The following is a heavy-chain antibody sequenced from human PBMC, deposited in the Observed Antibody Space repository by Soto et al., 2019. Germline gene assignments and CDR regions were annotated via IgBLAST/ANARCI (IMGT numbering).Heavy chain of an antibody. CDR2: INPGGGST. CDR3: ARVSPSDTRYGYVGNNWFDP. V-gene: IGHV1-46*03. D-gene: IGHD5-18*01. CDR1: GYTFTSYY. J-gene: IGHJ5*02. Sequence: QVQLVQSGAEVKKPGASVKVSCKASGYTFTSYYMHWVRQAPGQGLEWMGIINPGGGSTSYAQKYQGRVTTTRDTSTSTVYMELSSLRSEDTAVYYCARVSPSDTRYGYVGNNWFDPWGQGTLVTVSS.